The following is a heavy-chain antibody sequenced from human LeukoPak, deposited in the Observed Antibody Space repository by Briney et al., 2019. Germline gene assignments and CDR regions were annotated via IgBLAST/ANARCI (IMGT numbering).Heavy chain of an antibody. J-gene: IGHJ4*02. Sequence: PSETLSLTCTVSGGSISSSSYYWGWIRQPPGKGLEWIGSIYYSGSTYYNPSLKSRVTISVDTSKNQFSLKLSSVTAADTAVYYCARLLNGILTGYEYFDYWGQGTLVTVSS. V-gene: IGHV4-39*01. CDR1: GGSISSSSYY. CDR2: IYYSGST. CDR3: ARLLNGILTGYEYFDY. D-gene: IGHD3-9*01.